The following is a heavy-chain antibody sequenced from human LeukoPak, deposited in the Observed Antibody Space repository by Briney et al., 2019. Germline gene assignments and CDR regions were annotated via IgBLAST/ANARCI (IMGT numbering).Heavy chain of an antibody. Sequence: GGSLRLSCAASGFTLSSYSMTWVRQAPGKGLEWVSAISGSGGSTYYADSVKGRFTISRDNSKNTLYLQMNSLRAEDTAVYYCAKNYGSGSYYEAYWGQGTLVTVSS. CDR1: GFTLSSYS. CDR2: ISGSGGST. CDR3: AKNYGSGSYYEAY. D-gene: IGHD3-10*01. J-gene: IGHJ4*02. V-gene: IGHV3-23*01.